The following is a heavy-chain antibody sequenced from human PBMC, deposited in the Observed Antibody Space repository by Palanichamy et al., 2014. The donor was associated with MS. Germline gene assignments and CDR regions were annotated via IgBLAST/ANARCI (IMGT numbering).Heavy chain of an antibody. D-gene: IGHD1-1*01. V-gene: IGHV1-18*01. CDR1: GYTFTSYG. Sequence: QVQLEQSGGEVKKPGASVKVSCKASGYTFTSYGITWVRQAPGQGLEWVGWISAYNGNTNCAQKFQGRVTMTTDTSTSTVYMELRGLRSDDTAVYYCARGGLTTLNGLDVWGQGTTVTVSS. J-gene: IGHJ6*02. CDR3: ARGGLTTLNGLDV. CDR2: ISAYNGNT.